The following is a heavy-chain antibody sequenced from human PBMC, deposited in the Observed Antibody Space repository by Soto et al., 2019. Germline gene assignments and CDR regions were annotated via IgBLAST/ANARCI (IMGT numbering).Heavy chain of an antibody. CDR2: ISYDGSNK. D-gene: IGHD6-19*01. CDR1: GFTFSSYA. CDR3: ARATSGWYKDAFDI. V-gene: IGHV3-30-3*01. Sequence: QVQLVESGGGVVQPGRSLRLSCAASGFTFSSYAMHWVRQAPGKGLEWVAVISYDGSNKYYADSVKGRFTISRDNSKNTLYLQMNSLRAEDTDVYYCARATSGWYKDAFDIWGQGTMVTVSS. J-gene: IGHJ3*02.